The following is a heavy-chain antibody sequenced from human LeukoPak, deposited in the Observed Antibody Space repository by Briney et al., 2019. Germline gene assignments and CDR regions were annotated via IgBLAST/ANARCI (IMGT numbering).Heavy chain of an antibody. Sequence: GESLRLSCAASGFTFSSYGMHWVRQAPGKGLEGVAFIRYDGTNNYYADSVKGRFTLSRDNSKNTRYLQINSLRAEDTAVYYCAPRVVVITAPFDYWGQGTLVTVSS. J-gene: IGHJ4*02. D-gene: IGHD2-21*01. CDR3: APRVVVITAPFDY. CDR1: GFTFSSYG. V-gene: IGHV3-30*02. CDR2: IRYDGTNN.